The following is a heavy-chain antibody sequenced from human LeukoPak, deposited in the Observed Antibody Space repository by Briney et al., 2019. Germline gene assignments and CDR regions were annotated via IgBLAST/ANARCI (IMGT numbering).Heavy chain of an antibody. V-gene: IGHV3-49*03. D-gene: IGHD3-10*01. CDR2: IRSKACGGTT. J-gene: IGHJ5*02. Sequence: GGSLRLSCTASGFTFGDYVMSWFRQAPGKGLEWVGFIRSKACGGTTEYAASVKGRFTISRDDSKSIAYVQMNSLKTEDTAVYYCTSQKDYYGSGSYWKFDPWGQGTLVTVSS. CDR3: TSQKDYYGSGSYWKFDP. CDR1: GFTFGDYV.